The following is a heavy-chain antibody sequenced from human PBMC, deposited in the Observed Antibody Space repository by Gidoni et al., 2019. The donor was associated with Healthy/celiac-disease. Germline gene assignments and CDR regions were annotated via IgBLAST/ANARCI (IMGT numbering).Heavy chain of an antibody. CDR1: GLPFSSYD. V-gene: IGHV3-13*01. J-gene: IGHJ3*02. CDR3: ARTSPPGSGWSDAFDI. D-gene: IGHD6-19*01. CDR2: IGTAGDT. Sequence: EVQLVESGGGLVQPGGSLRLSCAASGLPFSSYDMHWVRQATGKGLEWVSAIGTAGDTYYPGSVKGRFTISRENAKNSLYLQMNSLRAGDTAVYYCARTSPPGSGWSDAFDIWGQGTMVTVSS.